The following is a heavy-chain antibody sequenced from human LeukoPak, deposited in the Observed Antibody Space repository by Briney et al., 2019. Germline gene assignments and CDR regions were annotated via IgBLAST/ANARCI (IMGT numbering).Heavy chain of an antibody. V-gene: IGHV3-21*01. CDR3: ARDYDSSGYYVFDY. CDR1: GFPFGTYS. D-gene: IGHD3-22*01. Sequence: NPGGPLRLSCAASGFPFGTYSMNWVRQAPGKGLEWVSSISSSSRYIYYADSVKGRFTISRDNAKNSLYLQMNSLRAEDTAVYYCARDYDSSGYYVFDYWGQGTLVTVSS. J-gene: IGHJ4*02. CDR2: ISSSSRYI.